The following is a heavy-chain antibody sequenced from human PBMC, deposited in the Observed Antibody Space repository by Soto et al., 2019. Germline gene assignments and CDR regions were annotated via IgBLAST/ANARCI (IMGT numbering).Heavy chain of an antibody. Sequence: EVQLVDSGGGLVQPGGSLRLSCAASGFTFSSYSMNWVRQAPGKGLEWGSYISSSSSTIYYADSVKGRFTISRDNAKNSLYLQRDSLRADDTAVYYCARRGGYDFWSGYLGWLDPWGQGTLVTVSS. CDR2: ISSSSSTI. CDR3: ARRGGYDFWSGYLGWLDP. CDR1: GFTFSSYS. J-gene: IGHJ5*02. D-gene: IGHD3-3*01. V-gene: IGHV3-48*01.